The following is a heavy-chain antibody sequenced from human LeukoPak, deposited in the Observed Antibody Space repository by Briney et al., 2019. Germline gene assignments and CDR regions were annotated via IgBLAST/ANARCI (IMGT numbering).Heavy chain of an antibody. CDR2: ISSSGPKT. CDR1: GFTFSNYA. D-gene: IGHD4-17*01. V-gene: IGHV3-23*01. CDR3: AIGLYGGPFDY. Sequence: GGSLRLSCAASGFTFSNYAMTWVRQAPGKGLEWVSAISSSGPKTCYADSVKGRFTISRDNSKNTLYLQMNSLRVDDTAVYYCAIGLYGGPFDYWGQGTLVTVSS. J-gene: IGHJ4*02.